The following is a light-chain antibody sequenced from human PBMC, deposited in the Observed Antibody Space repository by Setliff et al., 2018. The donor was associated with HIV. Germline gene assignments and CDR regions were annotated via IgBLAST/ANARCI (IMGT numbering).Light chain of an antibody. CDR3: QSYDKSLTGSAV. Sequence: QSVLTQPPSVSGAPGQRVTMSCTGSSSNIGAGFDVHWYQHLPGKAPKLLIYDNTHRPSGVPDRFSGSKSGTSASLAITGLQAEDEADYYCQSYDKSLTGSAVFGTGTKVTVL. J-gene: IGLJ1*01. CDR1: SSNIGAGFD. CDR2: DNT. V-gene: IGLV1-40*01.